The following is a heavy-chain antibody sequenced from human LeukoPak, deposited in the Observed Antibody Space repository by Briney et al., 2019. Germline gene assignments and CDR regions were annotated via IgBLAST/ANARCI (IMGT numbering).Heavy chain of an antibody. Sequence: SETLSLTCTVSGGSISSYYWSWIRQPPGKGLEWIGYIYYSGSTNYNPSLKSRVTISVDTSKNQLSLKLSSVTAADTAVYYCARHRFVAARPNFDYWGQGTLVTVSS. CDR1: GGSISSYY. J-gene: IGHJ4*02. V-gene: IGHV4-59*01. CDR3: ARHRFVAARPNFDY. CDR2: IYYSGST. D-gene: IGHD6-6*01.